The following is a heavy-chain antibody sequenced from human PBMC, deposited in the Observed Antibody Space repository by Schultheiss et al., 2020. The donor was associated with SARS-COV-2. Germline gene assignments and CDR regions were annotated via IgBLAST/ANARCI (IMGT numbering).Heavy chain of an antibody. V-gene: IGHV1-24*01. CDR3: ARDFKWELLTEGALDY. CDR2: FDPEDGET. CDR1: GYTLTELS. Sequence: ASVKVSCKVSGYTLTELSMHWVRQAPGKGLEWMGGFDPEDGETIYAQKFQGRVTMTEYTSTDTAYMELSSLRSEDTAVYYCARDFKWELLTEGALDYWGQGTLVTVSS. J-gene: IGHJ4*02. D-gene: IGHD1-26*01.